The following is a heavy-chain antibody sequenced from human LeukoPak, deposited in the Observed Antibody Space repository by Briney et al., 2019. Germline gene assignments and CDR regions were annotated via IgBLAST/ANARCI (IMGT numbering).Heavy chain of an antibody. CDR1: GGSISSYY. CDR3: ARDIGYSGYFDY. CDR2: VFYSGST. V-gene: IGHV4-59*01. Sequence: SETLSLTCTVSGGSISSYYWSWIRQPPGKGLEWIGYVFYSGSTNFNPSLKSQVTMSVDTSKNQVSLKLSSVTAADTAVYYCARDIGYSGYFDYWGQGTLVTVSS. J-gene: IGHJ4*02. D-gene: IGHD2-15*01.